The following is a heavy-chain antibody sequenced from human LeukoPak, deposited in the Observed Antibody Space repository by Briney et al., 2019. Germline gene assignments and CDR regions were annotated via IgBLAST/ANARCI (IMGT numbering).Heavy chain of an antibody. D-gene: IGHD5-18*01. CDR1: GFTVSSNY. Sequence: GGSLRLSCAASGFTVSSNYMSWVRQAPGKGLEWVSVIYSGGSTYYADSVKGRFTISRDNSKNTLYLQMNSLRAEDTAMYYCARENTAMAYFDYWGQGTLVTVSS. J-gene: IGHJ4*02. CDR2: IYSGGST. CDR3: ARENTAMAYFDY. V-gene: IGHV3-53*01.